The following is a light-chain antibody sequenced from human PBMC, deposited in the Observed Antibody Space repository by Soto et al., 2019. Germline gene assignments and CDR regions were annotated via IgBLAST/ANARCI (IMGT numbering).Light chain of an antibody. CDR2: KAS. Sequence: DIQMTPSPSTLSASVGDRVTITCRASQSISSWLAWFQQRPGRAPKFLIYKASSLKNGVPLRFSGSGSGTDFTLTISSLQPDDFATYYCQHYNSYSEAFGQGTTVDIK. CDR3: QHYNSYSEA. CDR1: QSISSW. J-gene: IGKJ1*01. V-gene: IGKV1-5*03.